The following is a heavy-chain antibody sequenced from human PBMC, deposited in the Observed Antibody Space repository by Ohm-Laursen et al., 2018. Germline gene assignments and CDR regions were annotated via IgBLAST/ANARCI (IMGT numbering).Heavy chain of an antibody. J-gene: IGHJ3*02. CDR3: ARSDRTMNSYDSSGYSGWGAFDI. V-gene: IGHV1-2*02. D-gene: IGHD3-22*01. CDR1: GYTFTGYY. Sequence: GSSVKVSCKASGYTFTGYYMHWVRQAPGQGLEWMGWINPNSGGTNYAQKFQGRVTMTRDTSISTAYMELSRLRSDDTAVYYCARSDRTMNSYDSSGYSGWGAFDIWGQGTMVTVSS. CDR2: INPNSGGT.